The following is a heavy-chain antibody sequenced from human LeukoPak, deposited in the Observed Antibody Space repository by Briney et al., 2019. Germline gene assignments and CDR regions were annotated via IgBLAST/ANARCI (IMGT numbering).Heavy chain of an antibody. V-gene: IGHV3-53*05. Sequence: GGSLRLSCAASGLTVSSNYMSWVRQAPGKGLEWVSVIYSGGSTYYADSVKGRFTISRDNSKNTLFLQMGSLRAEDMAVYYCARNLYFGHNWFDPWGQGTLVTVSS. CDR2: IYSGGST. CDR3: ARNLYFGHNWFDP. J-gene: IGHJ5*02. CDR1: GLTVSSNY. D-gene: IGHD2-2*02.